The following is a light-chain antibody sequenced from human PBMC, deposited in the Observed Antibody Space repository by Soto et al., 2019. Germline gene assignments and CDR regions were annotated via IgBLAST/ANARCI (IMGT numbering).Light chain of an antibody. Sequence: EIVMTQSPATLSVSPGERATLSCRASQSVSANLAWYQQRPGQAPRIRIYDASTTATDIPGRFSGSGSGTDFTLTINSLQPEDFAVYYCQQYDNWPPFTFGQGTKLEI. CDR3: QQYDNWPPFT. J-gene: IGKJ2*01. CDR1: QSVSAN. CDR2: DAS. V-gene: IGKV3-15*01.